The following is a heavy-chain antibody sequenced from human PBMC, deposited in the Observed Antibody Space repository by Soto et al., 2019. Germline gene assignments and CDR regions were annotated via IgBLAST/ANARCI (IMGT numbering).Heavy chain of an antibody. CDR3: AKDMGGSY. CDR1: GFTFSTSA. Sequence: EVQLLESGGGLIQPGGSLRLSCAASGFTFSTSAMSWVRQAPGRGLEWVSGVSDSGGSSYYAGSVKGRFTISRDNSKNTLYLQMNSLRADDTAVYFCAKDMGGSYWGQGTLVTVSS. V-gene: IGHV3-23*01. D-gene: IGHD3-16*01. J-gene: IGHJ4*02. CDR2: VSDSGGSS.